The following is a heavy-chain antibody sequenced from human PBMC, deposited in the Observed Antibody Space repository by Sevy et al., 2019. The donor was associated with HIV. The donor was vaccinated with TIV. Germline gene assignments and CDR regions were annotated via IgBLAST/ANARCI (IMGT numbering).Heavy chain of an antibody. J-gene: IGHJ4*02. Sequence: ASVKVSCKASGYTFTGYYMHWMRQAPGQGLEWMGWINPDSGDPTYAPKFQGRVTLTRDTPINTAYMDLRRLKSDDTAMYYCVRDDRDGYFEHWGQGTLVTVSS. V-gene: IGHV1-2*02. CDR2: INPDSGDP. CDR1: GYTFTGYY. CDR3: VRDDRDGYFEH.